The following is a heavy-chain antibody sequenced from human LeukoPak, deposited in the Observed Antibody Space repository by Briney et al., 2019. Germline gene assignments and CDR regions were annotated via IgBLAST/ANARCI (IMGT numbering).Heavy chain of an antibody. CDR2: IYYSGRT. CDR1: GGAISRGREC. V-gene: IGHV4-39*01. D-gene: IGHD6-19*01. Sequence: LETRCLTCTYYGGAISRGRECWGWGRQPQGKEREGMGIIYYSGRTYYNPSLKIPVTISVDTSKNQFSLKLSSVTAADTAVYYCARRTRSSCSNWFDPWGQGTLVTVSS. J-gene: IGHJ5*02. CDR3: ARRTRSSCSNWFDP.